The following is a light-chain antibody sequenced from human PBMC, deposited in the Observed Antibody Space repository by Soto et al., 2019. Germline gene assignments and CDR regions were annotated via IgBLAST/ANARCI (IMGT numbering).Light chain of an antibody. J-gene: IGKJ3*01. CDR3: QQFHTPPAFP. Sequence: DIVMTQSPDSLAVSLGERATINCKSSQTVAYNSYNKHQLAWYQQKPGQPPKLLIYWASTRQSGVPDRFSGSGSGTDFTLTISSLQAEDVAVYYCQQFHTPPAFPFGPGTRVEIK. CDR2: WAS. V-gene: IGKV4-1*01. CDR1: QTVAYNSYNKHQ.